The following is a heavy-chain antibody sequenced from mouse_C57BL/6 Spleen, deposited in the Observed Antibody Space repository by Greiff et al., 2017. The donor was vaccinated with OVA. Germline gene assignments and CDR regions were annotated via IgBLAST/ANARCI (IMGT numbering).Heavy chain of an antibody. D-gene: IGHD2-2*01. J-gene: IGHJ4*01. CDR2: IDPSDSYT. Sequence: QVHVKQPGAELVKPGASVKLSCKASGYTFTSYWMQWVKQRPGQGLEWIGEIDPSDSYTNYNQKFKGKATLTVDTSSSTAYMQLSSLTSEDSAVYYCARGLPHYYAMDYWGQGTSVTVSS. CDR3: ARGLPHYYAMDY. V-gene: IGHV1-50*01. CDR1: GYTFTSYW.